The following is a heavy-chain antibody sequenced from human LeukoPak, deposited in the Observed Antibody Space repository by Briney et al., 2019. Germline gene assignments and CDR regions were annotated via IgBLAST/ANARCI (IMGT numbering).Heavy chain of an antibody. V-gene: IGHV1-2*02. CDR3: ARSVAATPVDY. CDR1: GYTFTGYY. D-gene: IGHD2-15*01. Sequence: ASVKVSCKASGYTFTGYYMHWVRQAPGQGLEWMGWINPNSGGTNYAQKFQGRVTMTRDTSISTVYMELSSLRSEDTAVYYCARSVAATPVDYWGQGTLVTVSS. J-gene: IGHJ4*02. CDR2: INPNSGGT.